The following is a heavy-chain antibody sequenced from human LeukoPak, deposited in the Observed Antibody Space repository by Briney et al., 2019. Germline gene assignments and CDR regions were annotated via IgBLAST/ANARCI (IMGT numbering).Heavy chain of an antibody. Sequence: PGGSLRLSCAASGFTFSSHSMNWVRQAPGKGLEWVSYISSSSSTIYYADSVKGRFTISRDNAKNSLYLQMNSLRDEDTAVYYCARGILRGSYTLDYFDYWGQGTLVTVSS. J-gene: IGHJ4*02. CDR1: GFTFSSHS. CDR3: ARGILRGSYTLDYFDY. CDR2: ISSSSSTI. V-gene: IGHV3-48*02. D-gene: IGHD1-26*01.